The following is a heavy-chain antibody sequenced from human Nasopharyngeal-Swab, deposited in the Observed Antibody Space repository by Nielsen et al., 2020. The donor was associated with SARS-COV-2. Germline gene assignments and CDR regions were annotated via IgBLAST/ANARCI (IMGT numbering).Heavy chain of an antibody. J-gene: IGHJ6*03. CDR3: ARGGTSFRSDGYLPSFYYSMDV. D-gene: IGHD5-24*01. CDR1: GGSFSGYY. Sequence: SETLSLTCAVYGGSFSGYYWSWSRQRPGKGLEWIGEINHSGSTNYNPYLKSRVTISVDTSKNQFSLKLSSVTAADTAVYYCARGGTSFRSDGYLPSFYYSMDVWGKGTTVTVSS. V-gene: IGHV4-34*01. CDR2: INHSGST.